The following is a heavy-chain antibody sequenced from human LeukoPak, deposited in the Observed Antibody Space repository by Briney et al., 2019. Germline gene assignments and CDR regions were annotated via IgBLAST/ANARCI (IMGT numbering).Heavy chain of an antibody. Sequence: ASVKVSCKASGYTFTSYDINWVRQATGQGLEWMGWMNPNSGNTGYAQKFQGRVTITRNTSISTAYMELSSLRSEDTAVYYCARGGYYDFWSGYYIHQFMTYYYYYMDVWGKGTTVTVSS. CDR3: ARGGYYDFWSGYYIHQFMTYYYYYMDV. D-gene: IGHD3-3*01. CDR1: GYTFTSYD. CDR2: MNPNSGNT. V-gene: IGHV1-8*03. J-gene: IGHJ6*03.